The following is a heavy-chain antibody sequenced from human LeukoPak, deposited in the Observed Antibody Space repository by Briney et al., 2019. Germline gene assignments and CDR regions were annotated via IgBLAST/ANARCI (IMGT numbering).Heavy chain of an antibody. D-gene: IGHD5-12*01. J-gene: IGHJ4*02. CDR3: ARDGQWLRSGRALDY. Sequence: GASVKVSCKASNYTFTNYGISWVRQAPGQGLEWVGWISTSNGNTNYAQKLQGRVTMVTDTSTNTAYMDLRSLRSDDTAVYYCARDGQWLRSGRALDYWGQGTLVTVSS. CDR2: ISTSNGNT. CDR1: NYTFTNYG. V-gene: IGHV1-18*01.